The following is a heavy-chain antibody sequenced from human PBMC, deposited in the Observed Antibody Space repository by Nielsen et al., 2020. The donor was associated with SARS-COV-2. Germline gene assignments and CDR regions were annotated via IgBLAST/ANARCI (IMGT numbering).Heavy chain of an antibody. D-gene: IGHD3-10*01. CDR1: GFTFDDYA. Sequence: SLKISCAASGFTFDDYAMHWVRQAPGKGLEWVSGISWNSGSIGYADSVKGRFTISRDNAKNSLYLQMNSLRAEDTALYYCANLESGYYYGMDVWSQGTTVTVSS. CDR3: ANLESGYYYGMDV. CDR2: ISWNSGSI. J-gene: IGHJ6*02. V-gene: IGHV3-9*01.